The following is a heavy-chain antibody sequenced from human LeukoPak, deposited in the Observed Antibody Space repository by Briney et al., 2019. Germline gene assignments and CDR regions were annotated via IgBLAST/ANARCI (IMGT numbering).Heavy chain of an antibody. CDR3: ARDRPIYSSGWFYYFDY. CDR2: INSSGSTI. D-gene: IGHD6-19*01. Sequence: PGGSLRLSCAASGFTFSSYEMNWVRQAPGKGLEWVSYINSSGSTIYYADSVKGRFTISRDNAKNSLYLQMNSLRAEDTAVYYCARDRPIYSSGWFYYFDYWGQGTLVTVSS. J-gene: IGHJ4*02. V-gene: IGHV3-48*03. CDR1: GFTFSSYE.